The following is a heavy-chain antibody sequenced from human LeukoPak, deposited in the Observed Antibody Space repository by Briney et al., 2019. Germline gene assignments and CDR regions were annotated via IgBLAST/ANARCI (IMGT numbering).Heavy chain of an antibody. Sequence: PGTSLRLSCAASGISFSSHGMHWARQAPGKGLEWVAVISYDGSNKYYADSVKGRFTISRDNSKNTLYLQMNSLRAEDTAVYYCARVGARDYGDSLFDYWGQGTLVTVSS. V-gene: IGHV3-30*19. CDR3: ARVGARDYGDSLFDY. CDR2: ISYDGSNK. CDR1: GISFSSHG. J-gene: IGHJ4*02. D-gene: IGHD4-17*01.